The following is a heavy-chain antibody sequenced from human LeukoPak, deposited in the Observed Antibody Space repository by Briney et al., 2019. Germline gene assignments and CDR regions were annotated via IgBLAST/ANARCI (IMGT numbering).Heavy chain of an antibody. V-gene: IGHV4-59*08. Sequence: SETLSLTCTVSGGSLNNYYWSWIRQPPGKGLEWIGWIHYSGGTIFNPSLRSRVTISMDTSKNQFSLRLNSVTAADTAVYYCARYRENDDCHSKALDRWGQGTLVIVSS. CDR1: GGSLNNYY. J-gene: IGHJ5*02. CDR3: ARYRENDDCHSKALDR. CDR2: IHYSGGT. D-gene: IGHD2-21*02.